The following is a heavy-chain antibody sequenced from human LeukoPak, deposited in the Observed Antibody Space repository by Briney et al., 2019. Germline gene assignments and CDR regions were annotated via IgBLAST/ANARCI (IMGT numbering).Heavy chain of an antibody. CDR1: GFTFSDYY. J-gene: IGHJ2*01. CDR3: ARAVGCSGGSCYFWYFDL. Sequence: GGSLRLPCAASGFTFSDYYMSWIRQAPGKGLEWVSYISSSGSTIYYADSVKGRFTISRDNAKNSLYLQMNSLRAEDTAVYYCARAVGCSGGSCYFWYFDLWGRGTLVTVSS. CDR2: ISSSGSTI. D-gene: IGHD2-15*01. V-gene: IGHV3-11*01.